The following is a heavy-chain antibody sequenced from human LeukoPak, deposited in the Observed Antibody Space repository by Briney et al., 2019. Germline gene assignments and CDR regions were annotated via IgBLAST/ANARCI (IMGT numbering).Heavy chain of an antibody. V-gene: IGHV4-61*01. Sequence: SETLSLTCTVSGGSVSSGSYYWSWIRQPPGKGLEWIGYIYYSGSTNYNPSLKSRVTISVDTSKNQFSLKLSSVTAADTAVYYCARRLRDFDWLHKGWFDPWGQGTLVTVSS. CDR2: IYYSGST. J-gene: IGHJ5*02. CDR1: GGSVSSGSYY. D-gene: IGHD3-9*01. CDR3: ARRLRDFDWLHKGWFDP.